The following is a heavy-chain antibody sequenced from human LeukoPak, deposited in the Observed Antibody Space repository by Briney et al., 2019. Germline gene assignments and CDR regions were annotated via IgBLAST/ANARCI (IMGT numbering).Heavy chain of an antibody. D-gene: IGHD2-2*01. Sequence: GGSLRLSCATSGFTFSSYWMSWVRQAPGKGLEWVANIKQDGSEKNYLDSVKGRFTISRDNAKNSLYLQMHSLRAEDTAVYYCARQRYHDSWGQGTLVTVSS. CDR3: ARQRYHDS. CDR1: GFTFSSYW. V-gene: IGHV3-7*01. CDR2: IKQDGSEK. J-gene: IGHJ4*02.